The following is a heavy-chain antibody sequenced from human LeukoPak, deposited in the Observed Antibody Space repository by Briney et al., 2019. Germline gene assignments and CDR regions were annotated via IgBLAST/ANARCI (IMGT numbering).Heavy chain of an antibody. J-gene: IGHJ3*02. V-gene: IGHV4-4*07. Sequence: SETLSLTCTVSGGSISSYYWSWIRQPAGTGLEWIGRIYTSGSTNYNPSLKSRVTMSVDTSKNQFSLKLSSVTAADTAVYYCARGLGYCSSTSCADDAFDIWGQGTMVTVSS. CDR2: IYTSGST. D-gene: IGHD2-2*01. CDR3: ARGLGYCSSTSCADDAFDI. CDR1: GGSISSYY.